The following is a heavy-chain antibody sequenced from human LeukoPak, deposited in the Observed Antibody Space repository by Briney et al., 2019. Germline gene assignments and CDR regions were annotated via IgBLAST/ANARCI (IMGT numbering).Heavy chain of an antibody. CDR1: GYRFTSYW. Sequence: GESLKISCKGSGYRFTSYWIGWVRQIPGKGLEWMGIIFPVDADTRYSPSFQGQVTISADKSINTAYLQWSSLKASDTAMYYCAARVVATAGFDYWGQGTLVTVSS. D-gene: IGHD6-25*01. V-gene: IGHV5-51*01. CDR2: IFPVDADT. J-gene: IGHJ4*02. CDR3: AARVVATAGFDY.